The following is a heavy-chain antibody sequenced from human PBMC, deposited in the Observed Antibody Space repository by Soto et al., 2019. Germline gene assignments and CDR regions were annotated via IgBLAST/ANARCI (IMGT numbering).Heavy chain of an antibody. CDR3: ARAPPPPDY. CDR2: ISAYNGNT. CDR1: GYTFASYA. V-gene: IGHV1-18*01. Sequence: QVQLVQSGAEVKKPGASVKVSCKASGYTFASYAISWMRQAPGQGLEWMGWISAYNGNTNYAQKLQGRVTMTTDTSPSTASMELRSLRSHDTAVYYCARAPPPPDYWGQGTLVTVSS. J-gene: IGHJ4*02.